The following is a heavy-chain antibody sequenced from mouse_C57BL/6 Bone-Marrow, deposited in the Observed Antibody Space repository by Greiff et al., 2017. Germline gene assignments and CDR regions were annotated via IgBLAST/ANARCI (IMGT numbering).Heavy chain of an antibody. CDR1: DSAVFPIAY. CDR2: ILPSIGRT. CDR3: ARPINYVGLYAIDY. J-gene: IGHJ4*01. V-gene: IGHV15-2*01. D-gene: IGHD2-1*01. Sequence: QVQLQQSGSELRSPGSSVKLSCKDFDSAVFPIAYMSWVRQKPGHGFEWIGGILPSIGRTIYGEKFEDKATLDADTLYNTTYLELNSLTSADSAIYYCARPINYVGLYAIDYWGQGTSVTVSS.